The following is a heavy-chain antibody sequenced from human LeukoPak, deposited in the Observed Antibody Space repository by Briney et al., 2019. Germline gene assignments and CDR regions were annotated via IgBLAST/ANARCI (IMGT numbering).Heavy chain of an antibody. J-gene: IGHJ4*02. CDR1: GFTLSSLA. CDR2: SGTRSGTK. D-gene: IGHD3-16*02. V-gene: IGHV3-21*01. CDR3: LLQMTYGELSDPDF. Sequence: GGSMRLSCAASGFTLSSLAMHWVRQAPGKGLEWVSSSGTRSGTKYYADSVMGRFTISRDNAMSSVSQQINSLRAEDTAVYYCLLQMTYGELSDPDFRGQGTPVTVSS.